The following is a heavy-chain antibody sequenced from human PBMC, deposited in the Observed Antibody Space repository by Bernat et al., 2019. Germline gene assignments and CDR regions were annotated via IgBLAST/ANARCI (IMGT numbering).Heavy chain of an antibody. Sequence: QVQLQESGPGLVKPSETLSLTCTVSGGPISSYYWSWIRQPPGKGLEWIGYIYYSGSTNYNPSLTSRVTISVDTSKNQCSLKLSSVTAADTAVYYCARHDSSSTSCYGFGDAFDIWGQGTMVTVSS. V-gene: IGHV4-59*08. D-gene: IGHD2-2*01. CDR2: IYYSGST. J-gene: IGHJ3*02. CDR1: GGPISSYY. CDR3: ARHDSSSTSCYGFGDAFDI.